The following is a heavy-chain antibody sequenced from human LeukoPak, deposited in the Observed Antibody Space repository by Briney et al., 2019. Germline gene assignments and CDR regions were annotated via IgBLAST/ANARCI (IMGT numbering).Heavy chain of an antibody. Sequence: GGSLRLSCAASGFTFSSYAMSWVRQAPGTGLEWVSAISGSGGSTYYADSVKGRFTISRDNSKNTLYLQMNSLRAEDTAVYYCAKDQGDIVVVPAAPTEYWGQGTLVTVSS. CDR1: GFTFSSYA. V-gene: IGHV3-23*01. J-gene: IGHJ4*02. CDR3: AKDQGDIVVVPAAPTEY. CDR2: ISGSGGST. D-gene: IGHD2-2*01.